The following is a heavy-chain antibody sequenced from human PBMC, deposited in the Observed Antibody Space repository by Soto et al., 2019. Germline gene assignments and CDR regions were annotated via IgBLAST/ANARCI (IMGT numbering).Heavy chain of an antibody. CDR1: GFTFRNVW. D-gene: IGHD3-16*01. V-gene: IGHV3-15*01. CDR3: TTGEN. CDR2: IQKEADGGAT. J-gene: IGHJ4*02. Sequence: EVLLVESGGGLAKPGESLRLSCEASGFTFRNVWMTWIRRAPGRGLEWVATIQKEADGGATDYGAPVAGRFTISRDDSQRILYLQMTSLKSEDTGLYYCTTGENWVRGTLVTVAS.